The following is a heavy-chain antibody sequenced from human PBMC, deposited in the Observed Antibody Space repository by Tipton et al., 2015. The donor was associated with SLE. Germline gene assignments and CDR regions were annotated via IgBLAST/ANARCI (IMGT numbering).Heavy chain of an antibody. J-gene: IGHJ3*02. D-gene: IGHD3-22*01. CDR2: IYHSGST. Sequence: TLSLTCTVYGGSFSGCYWSWIRQPPGKGLEWIGSIYHSGSTNYNPSLKSRVTISVDTSKNQFSLKLSSVTAADTAVYYCARDGYYDSSGPIAFDIWGQGTMVTVSS. CDR1: GGSFSGCY. CDR3: ARDGYYDSSGPIAFDI. V-gene: IGHV4-34*01.